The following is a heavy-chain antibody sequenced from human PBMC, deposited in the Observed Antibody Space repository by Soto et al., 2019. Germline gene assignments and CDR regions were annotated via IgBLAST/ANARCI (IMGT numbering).Heavy chain of an antibody. V-gene: IGHV3-30-3*01. CDR3: ARDPGDEGNEYYAFDF. D-gene: IGHD3-16*01. Sequence: QVQLVESGGGVVQPGGALRLSCVASGFIFTNSPIHWVRQGPGKGPEWVAVISRDGIKATYADSVKGRFTISRDNFKDTAYLQLIGLTPADTAVYHCARDPGDEGNEYYAFDFWGQGTLVTVSS. CDR2: ISRDGIKA. CDR1: GFIFTNSP. J-gene: IGHJ4*02.